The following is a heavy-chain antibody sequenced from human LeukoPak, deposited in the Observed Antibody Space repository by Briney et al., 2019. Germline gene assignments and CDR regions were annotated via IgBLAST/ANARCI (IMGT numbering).Heavy chain of an antibody. D-gene: IGHD2-2*01. CDR1: GFTFSNYW. CDR3: VRRYCSSTSCTLDS. CDR2: INQDGSEK. V-gene: IGHV3-7*02. Sequence: GGSLRLSCAASGFTFSNYWMNWVRQAPGKGLEWMANINQDGSEKYYVDSVKGRFTISRDNAKNSLYLQMNSLRAEDTAVYYCVRRYCSSTSCTLDSWGQGTLVTVSS. J-gene: IGHJ4*02.